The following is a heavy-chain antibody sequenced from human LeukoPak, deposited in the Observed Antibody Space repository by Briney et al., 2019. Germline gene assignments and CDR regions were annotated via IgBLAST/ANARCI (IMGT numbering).Heavy chain of an antibody. CDR3: GRQGYTASHYFLDV. J-gene: IGHJ4*01. Sequence: SETLSLTCTVSSGSINSYFWGWVRQPPGKGLEWIGRIYTTGRTHCNPSLKSRVTMSVDTSTNQFSLNLRSMTAADTAVYYCGRQGYTASHYFLDVWRQGTLVAVSS. V-gene: IGHV4-4*07. CDR2: IYTTGRT. D-gene: IGHD1-26*01. CDR1: SGSINSYF.